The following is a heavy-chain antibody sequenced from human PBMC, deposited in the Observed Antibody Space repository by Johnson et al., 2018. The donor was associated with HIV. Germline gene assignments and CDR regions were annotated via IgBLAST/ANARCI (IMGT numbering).Heavy chain of an antibody. V-gene: IGHV3-30*04. CDR2: ISYDGSNK. Sequence: QVQLVESGGGVVQPGRSLRLSCAASGFTFSSYAVHWVRQAPGKGLEWVAVISYDGSNKYYADSVKGRFTISRDNSKNTLYLQVNSLRAEDTAVYYCARDQGGNHNAFDIWGQGTMVTVSS. D-gene: IGHD1-14*01. CDR1: GFTFSSYA. CDR3: ARDQGGNHNAFDI. J-gene: IGHJ3*02.